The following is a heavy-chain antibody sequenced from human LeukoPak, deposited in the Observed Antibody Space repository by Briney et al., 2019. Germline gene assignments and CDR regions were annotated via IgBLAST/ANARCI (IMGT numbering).Heavy chain of an antibody. D-gene: IGHD6-13*01. Sequence: GGSLRLSCAASTFTFSTYWMTWVRQAPGKGPEFVANINQDGSVKNYVDSVKGRFTVSRDNAKNSLYLQMNSLRADDTAVYYCARDPGSSSFDYWGQGTLVTVSS. CDR3: ARDPGSSSFDY. CDR1: TFTFSTYW. V-gene: IGHV3-7*01. CDR2: INQDGSVK. J-gene: IGHJ4*02.